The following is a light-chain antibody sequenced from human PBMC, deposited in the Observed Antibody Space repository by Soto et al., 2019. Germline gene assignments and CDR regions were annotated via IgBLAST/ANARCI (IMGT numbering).Light chain of an antibody. CDR2: SAF. CDR1: QGITGY. J-gene: IGKJ5*01. CDR3: QRTYTSP. V-gene: IGKV1-27*01. Sequence: DIQLTQSPSSLSASVGDRIIITCRVSQGITGYLNWYRQKPGKVPKLLIYSAFSVQSGVPSRFSGSGSGTDFTLSFSSLQSEDAATSYRQRTYTSPFGQGTQLDIQ.